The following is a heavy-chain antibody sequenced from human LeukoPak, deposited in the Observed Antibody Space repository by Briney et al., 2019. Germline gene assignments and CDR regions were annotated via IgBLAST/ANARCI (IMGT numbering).Heavy chain of an antibody. CDR2: ISSSSSDI. J-gene: IGHJ4*02. Sequence: GGSLRLSCAASGFTFSGYSMNWVRQAPGEGLEWVSYISSSSSDIYYADSMKGRFTISRDNAKNALYLQMTTLRDEDTAVYYCARDNLPGFDFWGQGTLVTVSS. D-gene: IGHD1-14*01. CDR3: ARDNLPGFDF. V-gene: IGHV3-48*02. CDR1: GFTFSGYS.